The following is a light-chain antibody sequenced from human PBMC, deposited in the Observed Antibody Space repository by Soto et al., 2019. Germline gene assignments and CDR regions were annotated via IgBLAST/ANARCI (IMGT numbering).Light chain of an antibody. V-gene: IGKV1-39*01. Sequence: DIQMTQSPSSLSASVGDRVTITCRASQSVSSSLNWYQQKPGKAPYLLIYAASSLQSGVPSRFSGSASGTDSTLTITSLQPEDFATYYCQQCYSPPPTFGQGTRLEI. CDR3: QQCYSPPPT. CDR1: QSVSSS. J-gene: IGKJ5*01. CDR2: AAS.